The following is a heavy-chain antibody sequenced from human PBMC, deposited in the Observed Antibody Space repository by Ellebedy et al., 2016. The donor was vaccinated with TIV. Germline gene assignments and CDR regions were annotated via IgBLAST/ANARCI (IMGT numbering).Heavy chain of an antibody. CDR3: ARNPYDSVGYQLSYFDY. V-gene: IGHV4-38-2*01. CDR2: MYHSGST. J-gene: IGHJ4*02. Sequence: MPSETLSLTCSVSGSSISSGYYWGWIRPPPGRGLEWTGSMYHSGSTYFSPSLKSRVTMSVDQSKNQFSLRLSSVTAADTAVYYCARNPYDSVGYQLSYFDYWGQGTLVSVSS. D-gene: IGHD3-22*01. CDR1: GSSISSGYY.